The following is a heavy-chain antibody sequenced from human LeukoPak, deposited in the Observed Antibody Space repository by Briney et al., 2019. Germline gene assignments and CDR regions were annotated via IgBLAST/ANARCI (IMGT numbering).Heavy chain of an antibody. D-gene: IGHD2-2*01. V-gene: IGHV3-48*03. CDR1: GFTFSSFE. Sequence: GGSLRLSCATSGFTFSSFEMNWVRQAPGKGLEWVSYISSTGNTIYYADSVKGRFTISRDNAKSSLYLRMNSLRAEDTAVYYCARRGSNYCSSTSCQRKNYYYYYYMDVWGKGTTVTVSS. CDR2: ISSTGNTI. J-gene: IGHJ6*03. CDR3: ARRGSNYCSSTSCQRKNYYYYYYMDV.